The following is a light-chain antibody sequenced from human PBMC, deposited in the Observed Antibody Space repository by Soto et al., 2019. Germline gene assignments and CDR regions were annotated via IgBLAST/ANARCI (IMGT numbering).Light chain of an antibody. Sequence: EIVLTQSPGTLSLSPGERATLSCRASQSVSSSYLAWYQQKPGQAPRLLIYGASSRATGIPDRLSGSGSGTDFTLTISRLEPEDVAVYYCQQYGSSPETFGQGTKLEIK. J-gene: IGKJ2*01. CDR1: QSVSSSY. CDR3: QQYGSSPET. V-gene: IGKV3-20*01. CDR2: GAS.